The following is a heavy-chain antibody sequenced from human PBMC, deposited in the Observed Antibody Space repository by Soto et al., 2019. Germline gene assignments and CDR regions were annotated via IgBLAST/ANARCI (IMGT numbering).Heavy chain of an antibody. CDR3: ASKFSY. CDR2: INHSGST. CDR1: GGSFSGYY. J-gene: IGHJ4*02. V-gene: IGHV4-34*01. Sequence: ASETLSLTCAVYGGSFSGYYWSWIRQPPGKGLEWIGEINHSGSTNYNPSLKSRVTISVDTSKNQFSLKLSSVTAADTAVYYCASKFSYWGQGTLVTVSS.